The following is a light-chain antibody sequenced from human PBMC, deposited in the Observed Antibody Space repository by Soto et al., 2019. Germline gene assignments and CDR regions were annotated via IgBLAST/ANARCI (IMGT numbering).Light chain of an antibody. CDR1: QSIGSW. CDR3: QQYGSYSPWT. V-gene: IGKV1-5*03. CDR2: KAS. J-gene: IGKJ1*01. Sequence: DIQMTQSPSILSASVGDRVTITCRASQSIGSWLAWYQQKPGKAPKLLIYKASSLESAVPSRFSGSGSGTEFTLTITTLKPDDFASYYCQQYGSYSPWTFGQGTKVEIK.